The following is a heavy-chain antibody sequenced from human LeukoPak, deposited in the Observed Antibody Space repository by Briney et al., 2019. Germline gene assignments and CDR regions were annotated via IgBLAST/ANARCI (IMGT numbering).Heavy chain of an antibody. V-gene: IGHV1-2*02. D-gene: IGHD1-26*01. Sequence: ASVNVSCKASRYTFTRYYMHWVRQAPGQCLEWIGWINPNSGDTYFAQSFRGRVTMTRDTSINTAYMELSGLRSDDTAVYYCARLIVGAKFDYWGQGTLVSVSS. CDR3: ARLIVGAKFDY. CDR2: INPNSGDT. J-gene: IGHJ4*02. CDR1: RYTFTRYY.